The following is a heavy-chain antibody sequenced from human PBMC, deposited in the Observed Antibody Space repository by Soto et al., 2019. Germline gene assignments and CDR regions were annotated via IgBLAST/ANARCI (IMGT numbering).Heavy chain of an antibody. V-gene: IGHV1-69*02. CDR2: IIPILGIA. D-gene: IGHD6-13*01. CDR1: GGTFSSYT. J-gene: IGHJ4*02. CDR3: ARGGIAAAGTPEALDY. Sequence: SVKVSCKASGGTFSSYTISWVRQAPGQGLEWMGRIIPILGIANYAQKFQGRVTITADKSMSTAYMELSSLRSEDTAVYYCARGGIAAAGTPEALDYWGQGTLVTVSS.